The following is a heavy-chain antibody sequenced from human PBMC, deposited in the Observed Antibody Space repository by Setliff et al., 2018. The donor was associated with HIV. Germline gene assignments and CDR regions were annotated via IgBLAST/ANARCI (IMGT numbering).Heavy chain of an antibody. CDR2: IYWDDDE. D-gene: IGHD1-1*01. Sequence: SGPTLVNPTQTVTLTCSFSGFSLSDNGMGVGWIRQPPGKALEWVALIYWDDDERYSPSLNSRVTVTKDTSKNQVVLRMTNVDPADTATYYCARSASFGFLERWGQGTPVTVSS. CDR1: GFSLSDNGMG. V-gene: IGHV2-5*02. CDR3: ARSASFGFLER. J-gene: IGHJ4*02.